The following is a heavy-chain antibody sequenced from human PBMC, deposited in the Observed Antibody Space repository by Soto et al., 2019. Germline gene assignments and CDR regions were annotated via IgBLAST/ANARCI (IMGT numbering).Heavy chain of an antibody. Sequence: ASVKVSCKVSGYTLTELSMHWVRQAPGKGLEWMGGFDPEDGETICAQKFQGRVTMTEDTSTDTAYMELSSLRSEDTAVYYCATIRVTPLQWEPQGFDPWGQGTLVTVSS. CDR1: GYTLTELS. D-gene: IGHD1-26*01. V-gene: IGHV1-24*01. J-gene: IGHJ5*02. CDR2: FDPEDGET. CDR3: ATIRVTPLQWEPQGFDP.